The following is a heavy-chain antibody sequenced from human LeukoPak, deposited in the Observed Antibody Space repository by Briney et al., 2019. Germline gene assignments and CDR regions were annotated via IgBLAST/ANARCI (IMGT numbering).Heavy chain of an antibody. CDR2: ISAYNGNT. Sequence: GASVKVSCKASGYTFTSYGISWVRQAPGQGIEWMGWISAYNGNTNHAQKLQGRVTMTTDTSTSTAYMELRSLRSDDTAVYYCVRDPSYIVVVSSTVTGFDPWGQGTLVTVSS. J-gene: IGHJ5*02. CDR1: GYTFTSYG. CDR3: VRDPSYIVVVSSTVTGFDP. V-gene: IGHV1-18*01. D-gene: IGHD2-2*01.